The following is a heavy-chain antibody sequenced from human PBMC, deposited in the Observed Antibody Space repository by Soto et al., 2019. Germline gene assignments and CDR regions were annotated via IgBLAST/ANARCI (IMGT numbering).Heavy chain of an antibody. Sequence: LSLTCTVSGGSISSYYWSWIRQPPGKGLEWIGYMYNTGSTVYNPSFKSRVTISVDTSKNQFSLKLNSVTAADTAVYYCARDLWGYCGTDCYPLDVWGQGTTVTVSS. J-gene: IGHJ6*02. CDR2: MYNTGST. CDR3: ARDLWGYCGTDCYPLDV. CDR1: GGSISSYY. V-gene: IGHV4-59*01. D-gene: IGHD2-21*02.